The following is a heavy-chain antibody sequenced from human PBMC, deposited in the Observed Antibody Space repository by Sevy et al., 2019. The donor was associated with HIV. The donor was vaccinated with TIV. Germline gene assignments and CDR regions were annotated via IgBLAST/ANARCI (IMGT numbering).Heavy chain of an antibody. CDR1: GGSITSLY. CDR2: IYYNGHI. Sequence: SETLSLTCTVSGGSITSLYWNWIRQPPGKGLEWIANIYYNGHINYNPSLKSRVTLSLETSKNQFSLRLSSVTAADTAMYYCAGENAWGRGYSWGQGTVVTVSS. D-gene: IGHD1-26*01. J-gene: IGHJ4*02. CDR3: AGENAWGRGYS. V-gene: IGHV4-59*08.